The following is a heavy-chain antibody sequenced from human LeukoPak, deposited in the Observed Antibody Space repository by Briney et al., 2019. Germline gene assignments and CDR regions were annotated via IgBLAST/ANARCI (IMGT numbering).Heavy chain of an antibody. J-gene: IGHJ4*02. CDR2: ISGSGAMT. V-gene: IGHV3-23*01. D-gene: IGHD6-13*01. Sequence: GGSLRLSCAASGFTLSNHAMIWVRQAPGKGLEWVSSISGSGAMTYYADSVKGRFTISRDNSKNTLYLQMNSLRAEDTAIYFCAKDSELRIWSSSVDYWGQGTLVTVSS. CDR3: AKDSELRIWSSSVDY. CDR1: GFTLSNHA.